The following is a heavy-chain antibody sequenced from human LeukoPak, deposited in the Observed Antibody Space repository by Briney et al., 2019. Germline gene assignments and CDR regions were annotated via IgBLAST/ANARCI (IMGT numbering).Heavy chain of an antibody. CDR2: IIPMFGTP. CDR3: ARIASSGWYGNWYFDV. J-gene: IGHJ2*01. D-gene: IGHD6-19*01. CDR1: GGTFSSYA. V-gene: IGHV1-69*13. Sequence: SVKVSCKASGGTFSSYAISWVRQAPGQGHEWMGGIIPMFGTPNYAEKFQDRVTIAADESTSTVYMELSSLRSEDTAVYYCARIASSGWYGNWYFDVWGRGTLVTVSS.